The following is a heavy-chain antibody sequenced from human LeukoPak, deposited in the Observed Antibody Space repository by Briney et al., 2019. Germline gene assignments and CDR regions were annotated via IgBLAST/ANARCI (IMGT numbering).Heavy chain of an antibody. CDR1: GVSISRGSYY. J-gene: IGHJ4*02. D-gene: IGHD3-10*01. V-gene: IGHV4-61*02. Sequence: SETLSLTCSVSGVSISRGSYYWNWIRQPAGKGLEWMGRVYNSGSTNYNPSLKSRVTISTDMSKNQFPLKLTSVTAADTAVYYCAGQTFGVLYFDSWGQGTLAIVSS. CDR3: AGQTFGVLYFDS. CDR2: VYNSGST.